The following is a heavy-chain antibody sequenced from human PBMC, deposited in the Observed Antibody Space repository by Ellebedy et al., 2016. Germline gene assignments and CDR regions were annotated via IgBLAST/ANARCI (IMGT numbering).Heavy chain of an antibody. V-gene: IGHV4-61*01. CDR2: IYRTGST. CDR3: ARGLYFDSSGYYYWFDP. J-gene: IGHJ5*01. Sequence: GSLRLXCTVSGDSVIDASSYWSWIRQPPGRGLEWIGYIYRTGSTKLNPSLKSRVTMSVDTSKNQFSLNLNSVNAADTAVYYCARGLYFDSSGYYYWFDPWGQGTLVTVSS. CDR1: GDSVIDASSY. D-gene: IGHD3-22*01.